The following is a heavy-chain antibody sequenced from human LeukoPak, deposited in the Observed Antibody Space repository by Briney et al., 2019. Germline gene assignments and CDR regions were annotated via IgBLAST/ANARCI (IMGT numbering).Heavy chain of an antibody. J-gene: IGHJ4*02. CDR3: ARRDEISGQWDFDY. CDR1: GFTFSSYA. V-gene: IGHV3-23*01. CDR2: ISGSGGST. D-gene: IGHD1-26*01. Sequence: GGSLRLSCAASGFTFSSYAMSWVRQAPGKGLEWVSAISGSGGSTYYADSVKGRFTISRDNSKNTLYLQMNSLRAEDTAVYYCARRDEISGQWDFDYWGQGTLVTVSS.